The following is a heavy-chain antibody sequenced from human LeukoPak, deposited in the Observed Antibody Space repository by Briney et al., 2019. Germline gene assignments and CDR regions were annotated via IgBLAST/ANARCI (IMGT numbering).Heavy chain of an antibody. CDR2: IYTSGST. D-gene: IGHD5-12*01. V-gene: IGHV4-4*07. Sequence: SETLALTCTVSGGSISSYYWSWIRQPDGKGLEWIGRIYTSGSTNYIPSRKSRVTMSVGTSKNQFSLKLSSVTAADTAVYYCARDGDSGYERWGQGTLVTVSS. CDR1: GGSISSYY. J-gene: IGHJ4*02. CDR3: ARDGDSGYER.